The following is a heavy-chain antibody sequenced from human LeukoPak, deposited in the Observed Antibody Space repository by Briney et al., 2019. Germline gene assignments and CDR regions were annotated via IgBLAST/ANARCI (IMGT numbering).Heavy chain of an antibody. CDR1: GFTFSSYG. V-gene: IGHV3-33*01. CDR2: IWYDGSNK. D-gene: IGHD3-10*01. J-gene: IGHJ4*02. Sequence: GRSLRLSCAASGFTFSSYGMHWVRQAPGKGLEWVAAIWYDGSNKYYADSVKGRFTISRDNSKNTLYLQMNSLRAEDTAVYYCARVNYYGSGFDYWGQETLVTVSS. CDR3: ARVNYYGSGFDY.